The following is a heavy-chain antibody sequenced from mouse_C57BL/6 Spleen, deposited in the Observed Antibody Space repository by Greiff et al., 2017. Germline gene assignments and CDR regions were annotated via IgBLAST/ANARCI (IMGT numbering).Heavy chain of an antibody. D-gene: IGHD3-2*02. Sequence: QVQLQQPGAELVMPGASVKLSYKASGYTFTSYWMHWVKQRPGQGLEWIGEIDPSDSYTNYNQKFKGKSTLTVDKSSSTAYMQLSSLTSEDSAVYYCAVTAQATPSYYFDYWGQGTTLTVSS. V-gene: IGHV1-69*01. CDR1: GYTFTSYW. J-gene: IGHJ2*01. CDR2: IDPSDSYT. CDR3: AVTAQATPSYYFDY.